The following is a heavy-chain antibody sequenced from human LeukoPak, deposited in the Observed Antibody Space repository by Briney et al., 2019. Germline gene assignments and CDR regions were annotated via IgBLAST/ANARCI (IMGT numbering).Heavy chain of an antibody. V-gene: IGHV1-8*01. J-gene: IGHJ6*03. CDR2: MNPNSGNT. CDR1: GYAFTRHY. D-gene: IGHD1-26*01. CDR3: ARGPVGATYYYYMDV. Sequence: ASVKVSCKASGYAFTRHYMHWVRQATGQGLEGMGWMNPNSGNTGYAQKFQGRVTMTRNTSIRTAYMELSSLRSEDTAVYYCARGPVGATYYYYMDVWGKGTTVTISS.